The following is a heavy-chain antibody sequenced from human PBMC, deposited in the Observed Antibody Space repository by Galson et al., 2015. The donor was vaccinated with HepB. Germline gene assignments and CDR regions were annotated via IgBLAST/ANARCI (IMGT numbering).Heavy chain of an antibody. CDR1: GFTFSSYG. D-gene: IGHD3-9*01. CDR3: AKDIVHDFDWLLIERRGDAFDI. V-gene: IGHV3-30*18. J-gene: IGHJ3*02. CDR2: ISYDGSNK. Sequence: SLRLSCAASGFTFSSYGMHWVRQAPGKGLEWVAVISYDGSNKYYADSVKGRFTISRDNSKNTLYLQMNSLRAEDTAVYYCAKDIVHDFDWLLIERRGDAFDIWGQGTMVTVSS.